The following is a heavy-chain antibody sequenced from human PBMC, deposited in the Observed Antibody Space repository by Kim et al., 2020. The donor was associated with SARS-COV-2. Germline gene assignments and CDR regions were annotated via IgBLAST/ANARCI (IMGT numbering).Heavy chain of an antibody. D-gene: IGHD3-10*01. J-gene: IGHJ4*02. CDR2: IKQDGSEK. CDR1: GFTFSSYW. Sequence: GGSLRLSCAASGFTFSSYWMSWVRQAPGKGLEWVANIKQDGSEKYYVDSVKGRFTISRDNAKNSLYLQMNSLRAEDTAVYYCAREGFTMVQGLLFDYWGQGTLVTVSS. CDR3: AREGFTMVQGLLFDY. V-gene: IGHV3-7*01.